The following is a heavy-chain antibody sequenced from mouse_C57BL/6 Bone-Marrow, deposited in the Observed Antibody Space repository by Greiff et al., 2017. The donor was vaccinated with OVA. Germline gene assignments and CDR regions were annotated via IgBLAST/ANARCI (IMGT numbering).Heavy chain of an antibody. J-gene: IGHJ2*01. CDR2: IRLKSDNYAT. Sequence: DVKLVESGGGLVQPGGSMKLSCVASGFTFSNYWMNWVRQSPEKGLEWVAQIRLKSDNYATHYAESVKGRFTISRDDSKSSVYLQMNNLRAEDTGIYYCTPLYYGNYVGYWGQGTTLTVSS. CDR1: GFTFSNYW. V-gene: IGHV6-3*01. CDR3: TPLYYGNYVGY. D-gene: IGHD2-1*01.